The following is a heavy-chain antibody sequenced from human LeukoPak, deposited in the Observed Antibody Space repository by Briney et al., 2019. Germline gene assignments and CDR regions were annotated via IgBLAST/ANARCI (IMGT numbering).Heavy chain of an antibody. J-gene: IGHJ4*02. Sequence: ASVKVSCKDSGYTFTSYDINWVRQATVQGLEWMGWMNPNSGNRGYAQKFQGRVTITRNTSISTAYMELSSLRSEDTAVYYCARVEPASAGVRYNWNFDYWGQGTLVTVSS. CDR1: GYTFTSYD. D-gene: IGHD1-1*01. CDR3: ARVEPASAGVRYNWNFDY. CDR2: MNPNSGNR. V-gene: IGHV1-8*03.